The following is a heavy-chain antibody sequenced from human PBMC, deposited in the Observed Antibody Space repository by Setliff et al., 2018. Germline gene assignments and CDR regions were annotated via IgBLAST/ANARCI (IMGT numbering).Heavy chain of an antibody. CDR3: AKRGHYSSSDGLSFDF. J-gene: IGHJ4*02. D-gene: IGHD6-6*01. CDR2: VYNGNDET. CDR1: RFTFSAYG. V-gene: IGHV3-23*01. Sequence: GGSLRLSCVASRFTFSAYGMSWVRQAPGKGLEWVSSVYNGNDETKYADSVKGRFTISRDRSKNTVYLQMNRLRAEDTAVYYCAKRGHYSSSDGLSFDFWGQGTQVTVSS.